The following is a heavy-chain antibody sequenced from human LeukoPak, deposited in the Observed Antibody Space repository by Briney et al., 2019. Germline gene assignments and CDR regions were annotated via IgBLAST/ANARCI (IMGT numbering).Heavy chain of an antibody. J-gene: IGHJ6*02. Sequence: PGGSLRLSCAASGFTFSSNAMHWVRHAQGKGLEWVAVISYDGTNKYYADSVKGRFTISRDNSKNTLYLQMNSLSTEDTAVYYCARGHCSGGSCQRDYYGRYVWGQGTTFTVSS. D-gene: IGHD2-15*01. V-gene: IGHV3-30*04. CDR3: ARGHCSGGSCQRDYYGRYV. CDR1: GFTFSSNA. CDR2: ISYDGTNK.